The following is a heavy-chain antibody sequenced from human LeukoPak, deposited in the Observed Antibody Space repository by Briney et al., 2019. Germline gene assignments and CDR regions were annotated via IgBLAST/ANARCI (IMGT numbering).Heavy chain of an antibody. CDR2: IIPIFGIA. CDR3: AREGIVVVPAAIVAFDI. Sequence: SVKVSCKASGGTFSSYAISRVRQAPGQGLEWMGRIIPIFGIANYAQKFQGRVTITADKPTSTAYMELSSLRSEDTAVYYCAREGIVVVPAAIVAFDIWGQGTMVTVSS. D-gene: IGHD2-2*01. J-gene: IGHJ3*02. V-gene: IGHV1-69*04. CDR1: GGTFSSYA.